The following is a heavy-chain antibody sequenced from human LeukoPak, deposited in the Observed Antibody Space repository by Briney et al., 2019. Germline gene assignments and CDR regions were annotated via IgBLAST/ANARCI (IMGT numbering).Heavy chain of an antibody. Sequence: PSETLSLTCTVSGGSISSYYWSWIRQPPGKGLEWIGYIYYSGSTNYNPSLKSRVTISVDTSKNQFSLKLSSVTAADTAVYYCARHVYGSGSYSWFDPWGQGTLVTVSS. J-gene: IGHJ5*02. CDR1: GGSISSYY. D-gene: IGHD3-10*01. CDR3: ARHVYGSGSYSWFDP. V-gene: IGHV4-59*08. CDR2: IYYSGST.